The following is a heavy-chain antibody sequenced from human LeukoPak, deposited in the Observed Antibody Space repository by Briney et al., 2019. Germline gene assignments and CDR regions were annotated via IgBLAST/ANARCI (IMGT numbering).Heavy chain of an antibody. V-gene: IGHV3-15*01. Sequence: AGGSLRLSCAASGFIFSTHAMSWVRQAPGKGLEWVGRIKSKTDGGTTDYAAPVKGRFTISRDDSKNTLYLQMNSLKTEDTAVYYCTAGASGSYFITQSYYFDYWGQGTLVTVSS. D-gene: IGHD1-26*01. CDR1: GFIFSTHA. J-gene: IGHJ4*02. CDR3: TAGASGSYFITQSYYFDY. CDR2: IKSKTDGGTT.